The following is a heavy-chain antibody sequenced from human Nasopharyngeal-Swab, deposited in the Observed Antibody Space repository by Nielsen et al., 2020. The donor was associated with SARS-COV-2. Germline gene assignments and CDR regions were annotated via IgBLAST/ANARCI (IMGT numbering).Heavy chain of an antibody. Sequence: GESLKISCAASGFTFSDYYMGWIRQAPGKGLEWVSYISSSSSYTDYADSVKGRFTISRDNAKNSLYLQMDNLRAEDTAVYYCARSTSSSWYRPLDYWGQGTLV. V-gene: IGHV3-11*03. CDR1: GFTFSDYY. D-gene: IGHD6-13*01. CDR2: ISSSSSYT. CDR3: ARSTSSSWYRPLDY. J-gene: IGHJ4*02.